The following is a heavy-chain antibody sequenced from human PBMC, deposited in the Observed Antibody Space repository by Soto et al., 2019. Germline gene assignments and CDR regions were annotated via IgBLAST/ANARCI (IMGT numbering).Heavy chain of an antibody. J-gene: IGHJ5*02. D-gene: IGHD6-13*01. V-gene: IGHV3-9*01. CDR3: ARDRHSSSWNRVTPGLAEGWFDP. CDR2: INWSTGTT. CDR1: GFNFQNYA. Sequence: GGSLRLSCVASGFNFQNYAMQWVRQVPGKGLEWVSGINWSTGTTGYADTVKGRFLLSRDNARNSLYLEMNSLRVEDTAFYYCARDRHSSSWNRVTPGLAEGWFDPWGQGTLVTVSS.